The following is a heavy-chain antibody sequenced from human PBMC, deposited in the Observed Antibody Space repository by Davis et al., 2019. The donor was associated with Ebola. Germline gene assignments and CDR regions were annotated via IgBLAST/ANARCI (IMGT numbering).Heavy chain of an antibody. D-gene: IGHD6-13*01. J-gene: IGHJ4*02. CDR2: IYYSGST. CDR1: GGSISSYY. V-gene: IGHV4-39*07. Sequence: PSETLSLTCTVSGGSISSYYWGWIRQPPGKGLEWIGSIYYSGSTYYNPSLKSRVTISVDTSKNQFSLKLSSVTAAETAVYYCAREGEGYSSLYWGQGTLVTVSS. CDR3: AREGEGYSSLY.